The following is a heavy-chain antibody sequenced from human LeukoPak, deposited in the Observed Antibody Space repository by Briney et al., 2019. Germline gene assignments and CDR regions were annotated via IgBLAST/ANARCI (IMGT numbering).Heavy chain of an antibody. CDR1: GFTFSSYG. D-gene: IGHD2-21*01. CDR2: IWYDGSNK. Sequence: GRSLRLSCAASGFTFSSYGMHWVRQAPGKGLEWVAVIWYDGSNKYCADSVKGRFTISRDNSNNTLYLQMNSLRAEDTAVYYCARDRSCGGDCYYYGMDVWGQGTTVTVSS. CDR3: ARDRSCGGDCYYYGMDV. V-gene: IGHV3-33*01. J-gene: IGHJ6*02.